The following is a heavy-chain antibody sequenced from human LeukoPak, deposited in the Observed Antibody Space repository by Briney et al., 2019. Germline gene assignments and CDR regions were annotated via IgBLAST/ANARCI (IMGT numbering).Heavy chain of an antibody. J-gene: IGHJ5*02. Sequence: GASVKVPCKASGYTFTSYDINWVRQATGQGLEWMGWMNPNSGNTGYAQKFQGRVTMTRNTSISTAYMELSSLRSEDTAVYYCARDAADYGDSFDPWGQGTLVTVSS. V-gene: IGHV1-8*01. CDR1: GYTFTSYD. D-gene: IGHD4-17*01. CDR3: ARDAADYGDSFDP. CDR2: MNPNSGNT.